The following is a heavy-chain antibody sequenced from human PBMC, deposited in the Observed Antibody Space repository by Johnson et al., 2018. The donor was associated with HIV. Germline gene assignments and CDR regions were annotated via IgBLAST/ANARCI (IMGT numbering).Heavy chain of an antibody. D-gene: IGHD6-19*01. V-gene: IGHV3-20*04. J-gene: IGHJ3*01. CDR1: GFTFDDYG. Sequence: VQLVESGGGVVQPGRSLRLSCAASGFTFDDYGMSWVSRINSDGGITAYADSVKGRFTISRENTKDTLSLQMNSLRAEDTGVYYCAKPQLLADDIFNFWGQGTMVIVSS. CDR2: INSDGGIT. CDR3: AKPQLLADDIFNF.